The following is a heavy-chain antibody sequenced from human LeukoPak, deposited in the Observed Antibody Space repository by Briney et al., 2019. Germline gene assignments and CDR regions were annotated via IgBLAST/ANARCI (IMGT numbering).Heavy chain of an antibody. J-gene: IGHJ6*03. Sequence: SETLSLTCTVSGGSISSGGYYWSWIRQPPGKGLEWIGYIYHSGSTYYNPSLKSRVTISVDRSKNQFSLKLSSVTAADTAVYYCARTPTTHPRPYYYYMDVWGKGTTVTVSS. CDR1: GGSISSGGYY. CDR2: IYHSGST. V-gene: IGHV4-30-2*01. CDR3: ARTPTTHPRPYYYYMDV. D-gene: IGHD4-11*01.